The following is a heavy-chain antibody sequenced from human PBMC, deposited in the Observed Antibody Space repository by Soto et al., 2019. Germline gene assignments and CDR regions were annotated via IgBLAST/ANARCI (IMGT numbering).Heavy chain of an antibody. Sequence: QVQLVESGGGVVQPGRSLRLSCAASGFTFSSYGMHWVRQAPGKGLEWVAVIWYDGSNKYYADSVKGRFTISRDNSKNALYLQMNGLRAEDTAVYYCATGDHATIFGVVMPPIYGMDVWGQGTTVTVSS. CDR1: GFTFSSYG. CDR3: ATGDHATIFGVVMPPIYGMDV. J-gene: IGHJ6*02. D-gene: IGHD3-3*01. V-gene: IGHV3-33*01. CDR2: IWYDGSNK.